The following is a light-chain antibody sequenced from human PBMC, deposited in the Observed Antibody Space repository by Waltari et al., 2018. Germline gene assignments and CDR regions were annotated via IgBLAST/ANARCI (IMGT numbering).Light chain of an antibody. V-gene: IGKV1-5*03. CDR2: KAS. J-gene: IGKJ1*01. CDR1: QSISNY. CDR3: QQYNSYPGT. Sequence: DIQMTQSPSTLSASVGYTITITCRASQSISNYLAWYQQKPGKAPKLLIYKASSLESGVPSRFSGSGSGTEFTLTISSLQPDDFATYYCQQYNSYPGTFGQGTKVEIK.